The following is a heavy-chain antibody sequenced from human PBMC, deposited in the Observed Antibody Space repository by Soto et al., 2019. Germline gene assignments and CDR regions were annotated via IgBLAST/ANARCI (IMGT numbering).Heavy chain of an antibody. D-gene: IGHD2-2*02. V-gene: IGHV1-69*13. CDR1: GGTFSSYA. CDR2: IIPIFGTA. Sequence: SVKVSCKASGGTFSSYAIIWVRQAPGQGLEWMGGIIPIFGTANYAQKFQGRVTITADESTSTAYMELSSLRSEDTAVYYCAREYSATAIPLMAAGFFDPWGQGTLVTVSS. CDR3: AREYSATAIPLMAAGFFDP. J-gene: IGHJ5*02.